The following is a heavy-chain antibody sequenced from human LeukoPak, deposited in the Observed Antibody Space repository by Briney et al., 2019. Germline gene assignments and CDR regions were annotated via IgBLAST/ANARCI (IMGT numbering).Heavy chain of an antibody. CDR3: ARDPRGTYDY. D-gene: IGHD5-12*01. Sequence: ASLKVSCKASGYSFTAAYNIHWLRQAPGQGPEFMGWINPNSGDTRYAQKFQGRVTVTRDTVISTAYMGLNSLTSDDTAVYYCARDPRGTYDYWGQGTLVTVSS. CDR1: GYSFTAAYN. V-gene: IGHV1-2*02. CDR2: INPNSGDT. J-gene: IGHJ4*02.